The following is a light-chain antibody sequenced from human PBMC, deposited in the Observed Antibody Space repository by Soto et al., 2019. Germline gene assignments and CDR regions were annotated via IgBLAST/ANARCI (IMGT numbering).Light chain of an antibody. CDR3: QQGYTTPQT. CDR2: TAP. J-gene: IGKJ1*01. CDR1: QSVSTY. V-gene: IGKV1-39*01. Sequence: DIQVTQSPSSLSASVGDRVTITFRASQSVSTYLNWYQQKPGRAPKLLIHTAPSLQSGVPSRFSVSGSGTDFTLTISSLQPDDFATYYCQQGYTTPQTFGQGTKVDIK.